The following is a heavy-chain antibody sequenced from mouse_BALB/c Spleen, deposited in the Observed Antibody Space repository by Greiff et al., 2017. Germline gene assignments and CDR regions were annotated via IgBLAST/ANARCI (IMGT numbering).Heavy chain of an antibody. Sequence: QVQLQQSGPGLVQPSQSLSITCTVSGFSLTSYGVHWVRQSPGKGLEWLGVIWSGGSTDYNAAFISRLSISKDNSKSQVFFKMNSLQANDTAIYYCARNEYYGSSYDWYFDVWGAGTTVTVSS. CDR3: ARNEYYGSSYDWYFDV. J-gene: IGHJ1*01. V-gene: IGHV2-2*02. CDR2: IWSGGST. CDR1: GFSLTSYG. D-gene: IGHD1-1*01.